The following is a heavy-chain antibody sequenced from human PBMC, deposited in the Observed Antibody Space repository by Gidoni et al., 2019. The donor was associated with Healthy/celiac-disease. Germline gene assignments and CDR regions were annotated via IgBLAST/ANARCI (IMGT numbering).Heavy chain of an antibody. CDR3: ARAGYSSGWSFDY. D-gene: IGHD6-19*01. CDR2: INHSGST. J-gene: IGHJ4*02. CDR1: GWSFSGYY. Sequence: QVQPQQWGAGLLKPSETLSLTCAVYGWSFSGYYWRCIRQPPGKGLEWIGEINHSGSTNYNPSLKSRVTISVDTSKNQFALKLSSVTAADTAVYYCARAGYSSGWSFDYWGQGTLVTVSS. V-gene: IGHV4-34*01.